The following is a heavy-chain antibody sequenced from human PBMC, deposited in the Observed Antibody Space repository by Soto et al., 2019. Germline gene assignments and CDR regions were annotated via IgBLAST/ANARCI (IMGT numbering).Heavy chain of an antibody. CDR1: GYSISGGYY. J-gene: IGHJ5*02. V-gene: IGHV4-38-2*01. D-gene: IGHD3-22*01. Sequence: SETRSRTWAVSGYSISGGYYWGLLRQPAGKGLEWIGSIYHGGSAYYNPSLNSRVNLSIDMTNNHGSLILNSVTAADTAVYCCARVGPCVPYYYGSSPYTSDNWFNPWGQGTLVTVSS. CDR3: ARVGPCVPYYYGSSPYTSDNWFNP. CDR2: IYHGGSA.